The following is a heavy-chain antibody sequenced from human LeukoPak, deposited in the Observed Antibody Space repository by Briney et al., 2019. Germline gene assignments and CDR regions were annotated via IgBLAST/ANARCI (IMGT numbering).Heavy chain of an antibody. J-gene: IGHJ4*02. Sequence: SETLSLTCTVSGGSISSSSYYWGWIRQPPGEGLEWIGSIYYSGSTYYNPSLKSRVTISVDTSKNQFSLKLSSVTAADTAVYYCARELYVLRFLEWSSFDYWGQGTLVTVSS. V-gene: IGHV4-39*07. CDR1: GGSISSSSYY. D-gene: IGHD3-3*01. CDR3: ARELYVLRFLEWSSFDY. CDR2: IYYSGST.